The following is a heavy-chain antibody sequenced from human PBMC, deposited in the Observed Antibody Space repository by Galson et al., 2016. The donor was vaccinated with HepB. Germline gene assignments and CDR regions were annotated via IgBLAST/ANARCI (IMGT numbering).Heavy chain of an antibody. D-gene: IGHD2-21*02. CDR1: GFTFSSYG. Sequence: SLRLSCAASGFTFSSYGMHWARQAPGKGLEWVAVISNDGSNKYYADSVKGRFTISRDNSKNTLFLQMNSLRAEDTAVYFCAKVGYCGGDCYVSEYTAYSFDSWGQGTLVTVSS. J-gene: IGHJ4*02. CDR3: AKVGYCGGDCYVSEYTAYSFDS. V-gene: IGHV3-30*18. CDR2: ISNDGSNK.